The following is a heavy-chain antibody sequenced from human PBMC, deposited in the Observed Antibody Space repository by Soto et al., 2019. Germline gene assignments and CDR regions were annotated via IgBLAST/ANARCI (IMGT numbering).Heavy chain of an antibody. Sequence: QVQLVQSGAEVKKPGASVKVSCKASGYTFTSYGISWVRQAPGQGLEWMGWISAYNGNTNYAQKLQGRVTMTTDTSTSTAYMELRSLRSDDTAVYYCARGGITVVRGVPRFWPDAFDIWGQGTMVTVSS. J-gene: IGHJ3*02. D-gene: IGHD3-10*01. V-gene: IGHV1-18*01. CDR2: ISAYNGNT. CDR3: ARGGITVVRGVPRFWPDAFDI. CDR1: GYTFTSYG.